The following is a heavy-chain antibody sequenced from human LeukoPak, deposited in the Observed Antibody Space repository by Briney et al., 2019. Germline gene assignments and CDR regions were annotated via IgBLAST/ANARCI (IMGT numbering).Heavy chain of an antibody. V-gene: IGHV4-39*07. CDR3: ARAPEFDCSGGSCYP. CDR2: INHSGST. Sequence: SETLSLTCTVSGGSISSGDYYWSWIRQPPGKGLEWIGEINHSGSTNYNPSLKSRVTISVDTSKNQFSLKLSSVTAADTAVYYCARAPEFDCSGGSCYPWGQGTLVTVSS. CDR1: GGSISSGDYY. J-gene: IGHJ5*02. D-gene: IGHD2-15*01.